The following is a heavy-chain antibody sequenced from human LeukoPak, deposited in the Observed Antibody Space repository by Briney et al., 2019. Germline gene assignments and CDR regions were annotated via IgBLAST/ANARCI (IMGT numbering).Heavy chain of an antibody. D-gene: IGHD1-14*01. V-gene: IGHV4-34*01. J-gene: IGHJ4*02. CDR1: GGSFSGYY. Sequence: PSETLSLTCAVYGGSFSGYYWSWIRQPPGKGLEWIGEINHSGSTNYNPSLKSRVTISVDTSKNQFSLKLSSVTAADTAVYYCVRTNPWDLTYYFDYWGQGTLVTVSS. CDR3: VRTNPWDLTYYFDY. CDR2: INHSGST.